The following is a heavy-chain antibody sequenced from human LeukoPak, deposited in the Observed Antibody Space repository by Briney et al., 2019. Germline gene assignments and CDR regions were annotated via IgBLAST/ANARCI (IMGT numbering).Heavy chain of an antibody. CDR3: ARGSTSNCGGDCYPNDY. D-gene: IGHD2-21*02. Sequence: SETLSLTCAVYGGSFSGYYWSWLRQPPGKGLEWIGEINHSGSTNYNPSLKSRVTISVDTSKNQFSLKLSSVTAADTAVYYCARGSTSNCGGDCYPNDYWGQGTLVTVSS. CDR2: INHSGST. CDR1: GGSFSGYY. J-gene: IGHJ4*02. V-gene: IGHV4-34*01.